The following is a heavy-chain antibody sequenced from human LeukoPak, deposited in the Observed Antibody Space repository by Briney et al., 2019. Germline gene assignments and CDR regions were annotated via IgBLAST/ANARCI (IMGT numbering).Heavy chain of an antibody. J-gene: IGHJ4*02. CDR3: ARDLAWDGY. CDR2: MTSSSSSM. Sequence: SGGSLRLSCVASGFTFSIYTMSWVRQAPGKGLEWVSSMTSSSSSMYSADSVKGRLTISRDNAKNSLYLQMNSLRAEDTAVYYCARDLAWDGYWGQGTLVTVSS. CDR1: GFTFSIYT. D-gene: IGHD1-26*01. V-gene: IGHV3-21*01.